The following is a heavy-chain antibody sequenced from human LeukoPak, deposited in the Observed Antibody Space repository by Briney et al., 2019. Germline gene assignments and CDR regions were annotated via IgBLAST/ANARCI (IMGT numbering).Heavy chain of an antibody. CDR3: ARLGSWGVDY. CDR1: GASISSNNW. Sequence: SGTLSLTCAVSGASISSNNWWWSWVRQPPGKGLEWIGEIYHSGSTNYNPSLKSRVTMSVDKSKNQFSLKLSSVTAADTAVYYCARLGSWGVDYWGQGTLVTVSS. CDR2: IYHSGST. J-gene: IGHJ4*02. V-gene: IGHV4-4*02. D-gene: IGHD6-13*01.